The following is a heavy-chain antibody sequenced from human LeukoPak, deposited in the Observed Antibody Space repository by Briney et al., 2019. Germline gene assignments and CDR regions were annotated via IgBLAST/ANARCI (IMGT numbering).Heavy chain of an antibody. V-gene: IGHV3-23*01. D-gene: IGHD2-2*01. CDR1: GFTFSGYA. Sequence: PGGSLRVSCAASGFTFSGYALSWVRQAPGKGLEWVSAISGSGDTTSYADSVKGRFTISRDNSKNTLSLQMNSLRAEDTAVYYCARYGRWGTSQEFDYWGQGTLVTVSS. J-gene: IGHJ4*02. CDR3: ARYGRWGTSQEFDY. CDR2: ISGSGDTT.